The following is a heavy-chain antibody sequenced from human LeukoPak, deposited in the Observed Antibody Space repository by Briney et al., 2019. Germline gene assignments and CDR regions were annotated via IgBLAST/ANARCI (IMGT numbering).Heavy chain of an antibody. CDR3: ARQVDCSSTSCYAFDI. Sequence: GESLKISCKGFGYSFNTYWIGWVRQMPGKGLEWMGFVYPGDSETTYSPSFQGQVTISADRSNTTAYVEWSSLKASDTAMYYCARQVDCSSTSCYAFDIWGQGTMVTVSS. CDR2: VYPGDSET. CDR1: GYSFNTYW. D-gene: IGHD2-2*01. J-gene: IGHJ3*02. V-gene: IGHV5-51*01.